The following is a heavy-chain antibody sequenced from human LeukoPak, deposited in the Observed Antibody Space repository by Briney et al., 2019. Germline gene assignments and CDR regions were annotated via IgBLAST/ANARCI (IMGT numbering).Heavy chain of an antibody. Sequence: PGGSLRLSCAASGFTFSGSAMHWVRQASGEGLEWVGRIRSKANSYATAYAASVKGRFTISRDDSKNTAYLQMNSLKTEDTAVYYCTRHRDDGYSYGYDYYYYYMDVWGKGTTVTVSS. D-gene: IGHD5-18*01. CDR1: GFTFSGSA. CDR2: IRSKANSYAT. J-gene: IGHJ6*03. V-gene: IGHV3-73*01. CDR3: TRHRDDGYSYGYDYYYYYMDV.